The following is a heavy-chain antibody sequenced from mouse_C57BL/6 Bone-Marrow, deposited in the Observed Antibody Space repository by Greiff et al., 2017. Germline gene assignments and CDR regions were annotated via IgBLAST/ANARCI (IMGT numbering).Heavy chain of an antibody. CDR2: INPGSGGT. CDR3: ARGGGSTTVVAPFAY. J-gene: IGHJ3*01. V-gene: IGHV1-54*01. Sequence: QVQLQQSGAELVRPGTSVKVSCKASGYAFTNYLIEWVKQRPGQGLEWIGVINPGSGGTNYNEKFKGKDTLTADKSSSTAYMQLSSLTSEDSAVYFYARGGGSTTVVAPFAYWGQGTLVTVSA. CDR1: GYAFTNYL. D-gene: IGHD1-1*01.